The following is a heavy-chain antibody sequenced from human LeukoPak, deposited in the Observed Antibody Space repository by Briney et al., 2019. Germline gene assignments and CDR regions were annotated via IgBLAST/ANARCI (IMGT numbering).Heavy chain of an antibody. CDR2: INAGNGNT. V-gene: IGHV1-3*03. D-gene: IGHD3-22*01. Sequence: ASVKVSCKASGYTFTRYGISWMRQAPGQGLEWMGWINAGNGNTKYSQEFQGRVTITRDTSASTAYMELSSLRSEDMAVYYCARDSLDSSGYYIHWGQGTLVTVSS. CDR3: ARDSLDSSGYYIH. CDR1: GYTFTRYG. J-gene: IGHJ4*02.